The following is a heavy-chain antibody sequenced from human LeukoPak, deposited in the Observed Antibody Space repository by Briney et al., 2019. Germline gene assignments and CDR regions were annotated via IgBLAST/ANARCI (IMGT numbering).Heavy chain of an antibody. CDR3: AKDMPYASGSYQWSFDY. CDR2: ITGSGDTT. CDR1: GFTFSSYA. Sequence: PGGSLRLSCAASGFTFSSYAVTWVRQAPGKGLEWVSGITGSGDTTFYADSVKGRFTISRDNSKNMLYLQMHSLRAEDTAVYYCAKDMPYASGSYQWSFDYWGQGTLVTVSS. V-gene: IGHV3-23*01. D-gene: IGHD3-10*01. J-gene: IGHJ4*02.